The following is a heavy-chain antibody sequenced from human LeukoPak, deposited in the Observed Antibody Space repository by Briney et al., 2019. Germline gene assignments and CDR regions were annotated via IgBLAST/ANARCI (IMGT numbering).Heavy chain of an antibody. D-gene: IGHD1-26*01. V-gene: IGHV5-51*01. CDR3: ARQVGATLYFDY. CDR2: IHPGDSAT. Sequence: GESLKISCKGSGYTFTSYWIGWVRQMPGKGLEWMGIIHPGDSATRYSPSFQGQVTISADKSVSTAYLQWSSLKASDTAMYYCARQVGATLYFDYWGQGTLVTVSS. J-gene: IGHJ4*02. CDR1: GYTFTSYW.